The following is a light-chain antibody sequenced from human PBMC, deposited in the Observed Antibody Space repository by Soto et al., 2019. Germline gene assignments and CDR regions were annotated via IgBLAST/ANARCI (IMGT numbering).Light chain of an antibody. CDR2: DAS. Sequence: EVVMTQSPATLSVSPGERVTLSCRASQSVRSNLAWYQQKPGQSPRLLIFDASNRATGIPARFSGSGSGTDFILTISSLEPEDFAVYYCQQHSNWPLTFGGGTKVDIK. V-gene: IGKV3-11*01. CDR3: QQHSNWPLT. CDR1: QSVRSN. J-gene: IGKJ4*01.